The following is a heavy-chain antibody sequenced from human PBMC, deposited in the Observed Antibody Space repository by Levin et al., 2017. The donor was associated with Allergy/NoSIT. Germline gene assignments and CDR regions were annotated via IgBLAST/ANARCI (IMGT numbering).Heavy chain of an antibody. CDR1: GFTFGDYA. CDR2: IRSKAYGGTT. D-gene: IGHD6-13*01. J-gene: IGHJ4*02. V-gene: IGHV3-49*03. CDR3: TREGAAAGTRLYVDC. Sequence: PGGSLRLSCTTSGFTFGDYALNWFRQASGKGLEWVGFIRSKAYGGTTEYAASVKGRFTISRDDSNFIAYLQMNSLKTEDTAVYYCTREGAAAGTRLYVDCWGQGTLVTVSS.